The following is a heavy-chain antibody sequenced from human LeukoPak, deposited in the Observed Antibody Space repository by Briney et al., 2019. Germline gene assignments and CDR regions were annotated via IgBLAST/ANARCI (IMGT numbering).Heavy chain of an antibody. Sequence: GGSLRLSCAASGFTFSSYSMNWVRQAPGKGLEWVSYISSSSSTIYYADSVKGRFTISRDNAKNSLYLQMNSLRAEDTAVYYCARDQWTTVTSYYYYYMDVWGKGTTVTISS. V-gene: IGHV3-48*01. J-gene: IGHJ6*03. CDR3: ARDQWTTVTSYYYYYMDV. CDR2: ISSSSSTI. D-gene: IGHD4-17*01. CDR1: GFTFSSYS.